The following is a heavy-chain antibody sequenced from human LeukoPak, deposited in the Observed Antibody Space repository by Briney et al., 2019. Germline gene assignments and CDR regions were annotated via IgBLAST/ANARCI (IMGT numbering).Heavy chain of an antibody. CDR1: GGTFSSYA. J-gene: IGHJ6*03. V-gene: IGHV1-69*05. Sequence: SVKVSCKASGGTFSSYAISWVRQAPGQGLEWMGGIIPIFGTANYAQKFQGRVTITTDESTSTAYMELSSLRSEDTAVYYCARGFGEAVAGTYHYYYYMDVWGKGTTVTVSS. CDR2: IIPIFGTA. CDR3: ARGFGEAVAGTYHYYYYMDV. D-gene: IGHD6-19*01.